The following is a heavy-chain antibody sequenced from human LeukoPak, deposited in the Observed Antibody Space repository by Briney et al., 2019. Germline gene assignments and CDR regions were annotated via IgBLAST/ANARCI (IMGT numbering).Heavy chain of an antibody. CDR1: DGSISSYY. CDR2: IYYSGST. D-gene: IGHD6-13*01. V-gene: IGHV4-59*01. J-gene: IGHJ6*03. Sequence: PSETLSLTCTVSDGSISSYYWSWIRQPPGKGLEGIGYIYYSGSTNYNPSLKSRVTISVDTSKNQFSLKLSSVTAADTAVYYCARYHIAAAGTGEDYYYYMDVWGKGTTVTVSS. CDR3: ARYHIAAAGTGEDYYYYMDV.